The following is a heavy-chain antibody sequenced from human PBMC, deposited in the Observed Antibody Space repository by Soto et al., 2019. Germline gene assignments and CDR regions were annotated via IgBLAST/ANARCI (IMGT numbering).Heavy chain of an antibody. Sequence: QVQLVQSGAEVKKPGSSVKVSCKASGGTFSSYAISWVRQAPGQGLEWMGGIIPIFGTANYAQKFQGRVTITADESTSTGYMELSSLRSEDTAVYYCARDIAAAGTLHYYSGMDFWGQGTTVTVSS. D-gene: IGHD6-13*01. CDR2: IIPIFGTA. V-gene: IGHV1-69*12. CDR1: GGTFSSYA. CDR3: ARDIAAAGTLHYYSGMDF. J-gene: IGHJ6*01.